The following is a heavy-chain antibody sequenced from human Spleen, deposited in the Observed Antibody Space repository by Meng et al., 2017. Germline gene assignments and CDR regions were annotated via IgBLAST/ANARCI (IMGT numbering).Heavy chain of an antibody. D-gene: IGHD2-15*01. CDR2: ISGRGGAS. J-gene: IGHJ5*02. Sequence: EGSLRLSCAASGFTFSDYAMTWFRQTPGMGPEWVSGISGRGGASYYADSVKGRFTTSRDNSKNTLYLQMNNLRVEDTTLYYCAKDSYCSGSTCYYTRVEPWGQGTLVTVSS. CDR1: GFTFSDYA. CDR3: AKDSYCSGSTCYYTRVEP. V-gene: IGHV3-23*01.